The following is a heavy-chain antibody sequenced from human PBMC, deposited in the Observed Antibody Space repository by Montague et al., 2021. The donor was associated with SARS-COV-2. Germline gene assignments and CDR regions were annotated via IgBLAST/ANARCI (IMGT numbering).Heavy chain of an antibody. Sequence: SETLSLTCTVPGGSISSYYWTWIRQPSGKGLEWIGRIYIRETATYNPSLTSRVIMSADTSKNQISLKLSSVTAADTAVYYCARGRRMAAGGTSCYGFDVWGQGTTVTVSS. J-gene: IGHJ6*02. CDR2: IYIRETA. CDR1: GGSISSYY. V-gene: IGHV4-4*07. D-gene: IGHD6-13*01. CDR3: ARGRRMAAGGTSCYGFDV.